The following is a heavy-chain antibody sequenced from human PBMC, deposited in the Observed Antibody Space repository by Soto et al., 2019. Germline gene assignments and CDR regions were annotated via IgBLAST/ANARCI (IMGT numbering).Heavy chain of an antibody. CDR3: ARDDSSYYYYYMDV. CDR1: GYTFTSYG. D-gene: IGHD3-22*01. Sequence: ASVKVSCKASGYTFTSYGISWVRQAPGQGLEWMGWISAYNGNTNYAQKLQGRVTMTTDTSTSTAYMELRSLRSDDTAVYYCARDDSSYYYYYMDVWGKGTTDTVSS. V-gene: IGHV1-18*01. CDR2: ISAYNGNT. J-gene: IGHJ6*03.